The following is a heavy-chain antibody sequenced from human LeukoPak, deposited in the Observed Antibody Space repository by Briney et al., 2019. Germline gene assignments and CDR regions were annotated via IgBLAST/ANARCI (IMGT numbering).Heavy chain of an antibody. CDR1: GFTFGDYA. J-gene: IGHJ6*02. Sequence: GGSLRLSCTASGFTFGDYAMGWVRQAPGKGLEWVSAVSGSGGYTYYVDSVRGRFTISRDNSKNTLYLQLNSLTAEDTAVYYCAKARDIVVVPAAMCALDVWGQGTTATVSS. V-gene: IGHV3-23*01. D-gene: IGHD2-2*01. CDR2: VSGSGGYT. CDR3: AKARDIVVVPAAMCALDV.